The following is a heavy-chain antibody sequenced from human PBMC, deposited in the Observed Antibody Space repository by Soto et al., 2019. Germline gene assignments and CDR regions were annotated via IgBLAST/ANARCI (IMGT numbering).Heavy chain of an antibody. CDR1: GYTLTELS. J-gene: IGHJ3*01. Sequence: ASVKVSCKVSGYTLTELSMHWVRQAPGKGLEWMGGFDPEDGETIYAQKFQGRVTMTEDTSTDTAYMELSSLRSEDTAVYYCATAPFGRAAGMDALDFWGQGTLVT. CDR2: FDPEDGET. CDR3: ATAPFGRAAGMDALDF. D-gene: IGHD6-13*01. V-gene: IGHV1-24*01.